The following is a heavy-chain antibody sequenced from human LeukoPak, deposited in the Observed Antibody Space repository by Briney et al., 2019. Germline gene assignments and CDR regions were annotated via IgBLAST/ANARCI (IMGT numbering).Heavy chain of an antibody. V-gene: IGHV3-7*01. CDR2: IKQDGSEK. J-gene: IGHJ4*02. D-gene: IGHD1-26*01. CDR3: ARDLGGSYYVTLFDY. CDR1: GFTFSSYW. Sequence: GGSLRLSCAASGFTFSSYWMSWVRQAPGKGLEWVANIKQDGSEKYYVDSVKGRFTISRDNAKNSLYLQMDSLRAGDTAVYYCARDLGGSYYVTLFDYWGQGTLVTVSS.